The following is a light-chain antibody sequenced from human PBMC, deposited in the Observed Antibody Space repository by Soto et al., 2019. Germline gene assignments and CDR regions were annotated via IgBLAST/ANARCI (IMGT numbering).Light chain of an antibody. CDR3: QQRTFWPLP. CDR1: QGIGNY. J-gene: IGKJ3*01. Sequence: VLTQSPAILSLSPGERATLSCRASQGIGNYLAWYQQKHGQAPRLLIYDASNRATGIPARFSGSGSDTDFTLPLDSLEPEDSAFYYFQQRTFWPLPFGPG. CDR2: DAS. V-gene: IGKV3D-11*01.